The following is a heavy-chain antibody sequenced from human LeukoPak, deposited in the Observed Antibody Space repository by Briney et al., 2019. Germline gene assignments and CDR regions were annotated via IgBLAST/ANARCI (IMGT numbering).Heavy chain of an antibody. J-gene: IGHJ4*02. Sequence: GESLQISCKGSGYSFTSYWIGWVRQLPXKGXEWMGIIYPGDSDTRYSPSFQGQVTISADKSISTAYLQWSSLKASDTAMYYCARHQHYYDSSGYSDYWGQGTLVTVSS. CDR3: ARHQHYYDSSGYSDY. CDR1: GYSFTSYW. CDR2: IYPGDSDT. V-gene: IGHV5-51*01. D-gene: IGHD3-22*01.